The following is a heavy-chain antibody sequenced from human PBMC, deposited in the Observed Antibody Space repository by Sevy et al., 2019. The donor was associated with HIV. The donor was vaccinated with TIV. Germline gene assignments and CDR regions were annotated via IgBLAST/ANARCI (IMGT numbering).Heavy chain of an antibody. CDR1: GFTVSRCA. V-gene: IGHV3-30-3*01. J-gene: IGHJ4*02. Sequence: GGSLRLSCAASGFTVSRCAMHWVRQAPGKGLEWVAVISYDGSNEYHADSVKGRFTISRDNSKNTLYLQMNSLRVDDTAVYYCAKGRSGSGWSGFDYWGQGTLVTVSS. CDR2: ISYDGSNE. D-gene: IGHD6-13*01. CDR3: AKGRSGSGWSGFDY.